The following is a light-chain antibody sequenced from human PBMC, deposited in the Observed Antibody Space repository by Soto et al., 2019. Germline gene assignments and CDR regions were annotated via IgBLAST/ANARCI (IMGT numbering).Light chain of an antibody. CDR2: DAS. CDR3: QQRSSWPHFT. CDR1: QSVSTY. V-gene: IGKV3-11*01. Sequence: NLLTQSPATLSLSPGERATLSCRASQSVSTYLDWYQQKPGQAPRLLIYDASNRATGIPARFTGSGSGTDFTLTINSLEPEDFAVYYCQQRSSWPHFTFGPGTKVDIK. J-gene: IGKJ3*01.